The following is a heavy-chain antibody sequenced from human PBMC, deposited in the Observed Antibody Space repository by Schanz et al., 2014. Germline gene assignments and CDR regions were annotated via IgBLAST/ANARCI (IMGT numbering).Heavy chain of an antibody. Sequence: QEQLVQSGAVVKKPGDSVTVSCKVSGFIFTGYFMHWIRQAPGKGLEWMGWINPDSGGTNYAQKFQGRVTMTRDMSINTAYMELSRLRSDDSAVYYCASDFWSGYSHYYYGLDVWGQGTTVTVSS. CDR2: INPDSGGT. D-gene: IGHD3-3*01. CDR1: GFIFTGYF. CDR3: ASDFWSGYSHYYYGLDV. V-gene: IGHV1-2*02. J-gene: IGHJ6*02.